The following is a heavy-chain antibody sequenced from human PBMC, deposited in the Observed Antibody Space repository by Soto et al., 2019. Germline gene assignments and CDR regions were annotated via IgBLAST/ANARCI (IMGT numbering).Heavy chain of an antibody. V-gene: IGHV3-48*01. Sequence: EVQLVESGGGLVQPGGSLRLSCAASGFTFSSYSMNWVRQAPGKGLEWVSYISSSSSTIYYADSVKGRFTISRDNAKNSRYLQMNSLRAEDTVVYYCAREGYYLNWFDPGGQGTLVTVSS. J-gene: IGHJ5*02. CDR1: GFTFSSYS. CDR2: ISSSSSTI. CDR3: AREGYYLNWFDP. D-gene: IGHD3-10*01.